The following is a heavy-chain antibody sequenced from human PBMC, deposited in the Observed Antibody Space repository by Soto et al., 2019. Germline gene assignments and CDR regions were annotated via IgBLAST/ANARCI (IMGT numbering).Heavy chain of an antibody. J-gene: IGHJ4*02. D-gene: IGHD3-10*01. Sequence: QVQRVQSGAEVKKPGASVKISCKTSGYTFMTYALHSVRQAPGQRPEWMGWVNPGNGNTEYSQKLQGRVTITRDTSARTVFMEVANMTSEDTAVYYCARVQMLWYGELSHWGQGTQVIVSA. CDR2: VNPGNGNT. CDR3: ARVQMLWYGELSH. V-gene: IGHV1-3*01. CDR1: GYTFMTYA.